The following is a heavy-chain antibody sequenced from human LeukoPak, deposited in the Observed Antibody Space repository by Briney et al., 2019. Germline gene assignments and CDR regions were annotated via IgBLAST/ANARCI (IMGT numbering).Heavy chain of an antibody. CDR2: INPNSGGT. D-gene: IGHD3-22*01. V-gene: IGHV1-2*02. CDR1: GYTFNDYY. CDR3: ARMSYYDNSGDNWFDP. J-gene: IGHJ5*02. Sequence: SVKVSFKASGYTFNDYYIHWVRPAPGQGLEWMGWINPNSGGTNYAQKFQGRVTVTRDTSISTACMELSSLRSEDTAVYYCARMSYYDNSGDNWFDPWGQGTLVTVSS.